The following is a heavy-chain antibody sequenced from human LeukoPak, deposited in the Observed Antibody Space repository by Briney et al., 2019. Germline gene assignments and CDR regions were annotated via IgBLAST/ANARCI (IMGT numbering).Heavy chain of an antibody. CDR3: ARGITRYNSGHNWFDP. CDR1: GYTFTSYD. Sequence: PRASVKVSCKASGYTFTSYDINWVRQASGQGLEWMGWMNPNSGNTGYAQNFQGRVTMTRNTSISTAYMELSSLRSEDTAVYYCARGITRYNSGHNWFDPWGQGTLVTVSS. J-gene: IGHJ5*02. V-gene: IGHV1-8*01. CDR2: MNPNSGNT. D-gene: IGHD6-19*01.